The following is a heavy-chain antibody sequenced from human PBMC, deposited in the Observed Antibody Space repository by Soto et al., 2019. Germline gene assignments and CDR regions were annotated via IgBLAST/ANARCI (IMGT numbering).Heavy chain of an antibody. CDR3: ARDLAVGLVDY. CDR2: ISAYNGNT. J-gene: IGHJ4*01. Sequence: QVQLVQSGAEVKKPGASVKVSCKASGYTFTSYGISWVRQAPGQGLEWMGWISAYNGNTKPAQKLQGTVTMTPDTPTSTAYMELTSLRSDDTAVYYCARDLAVGLVDYWGHGALVTVAS. D-gene: IGHD6-19*01. CDR1: GYTFTSYG. V-gene: IGHV1-18*01.